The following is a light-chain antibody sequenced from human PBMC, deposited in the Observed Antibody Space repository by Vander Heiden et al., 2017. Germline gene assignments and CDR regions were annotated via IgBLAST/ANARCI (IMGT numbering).Light chain of an antibody. CDR2: AAS. V-gene: IGKV1-39*01. CDR3: QQSHSTSLT. J-gene: IGKJ3*01. CDR1: QSITTY. Sequence: IQMTQSPSSLSASVGDRVTITCRTSQSITTYLNWYQQKPGKAPKLLIYAASISQSGVPSRFSGSGSGTDFTLTISSLQPEDIATYYCQQSHSTSLTFGPGTKVDVK.